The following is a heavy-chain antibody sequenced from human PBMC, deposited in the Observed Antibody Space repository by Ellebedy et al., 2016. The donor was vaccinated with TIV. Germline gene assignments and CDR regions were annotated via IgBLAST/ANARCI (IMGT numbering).Heavy chain of an antibody. CDR3: ARDIPTTMGSWFDP. CDR2: ISGDNVHT. J-gene: IGHJ5*02. V-gene: IGHV1-18*01. CDR1: GYTFATHG. D-gene: IGHD3-10*01. Sequence: ASVKVSXKGSGYTFATHGINWVRQAPGQGLEWMGWISGDNVHTRYAQKLQGRVTMTTDTSTSTAYMELRSLRSDDTAVYYCARDIPTTMGSWFDPWGQGTLVTVSS.